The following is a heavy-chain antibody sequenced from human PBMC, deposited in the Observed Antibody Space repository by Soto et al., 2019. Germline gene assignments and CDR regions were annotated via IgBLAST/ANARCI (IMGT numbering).Heavy chain of an antibody. CDR2: IYDSGST. CDR3: ARGGTRAYFHH. Sequence: SETLSLTCTVSGGSISSGGYYWSWIRQHPGKGLEWIGSIYDSGSTYYNPSLKSRVTISVDASKNQLSLKLASVTAADTAMYYCARGGTRAYFHHWGQGTLVTVSS. V-gene: IGHV4-31*03. D-gene: IGHD1-1*01. J-gene: IGHJ1*01. CDR1: GGSISSGGYY.